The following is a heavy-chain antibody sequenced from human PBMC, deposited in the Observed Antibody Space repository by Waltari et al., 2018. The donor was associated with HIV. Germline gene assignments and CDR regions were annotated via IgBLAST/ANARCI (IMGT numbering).Heavy chain of an antibody. D-gene: IGHD3-10*01. Sequence: QVQLVQSGTELKRPGDSVKISCRASGYSFPSHAIHWIRQAPGQGLQYVGWSDPGSGTAKFSENLQTKVTFSRDTSATTAFMEVRNLKYEDVAVFYCARGGASGGFDLWGQGTLVIVSS. V-gene: IGHV1-3*02. CDR2: SDPGSGTA. CDR1: GYSFPSHA. J-gene: IGHJ4*02. CDR3: ARGGASGGFDL.